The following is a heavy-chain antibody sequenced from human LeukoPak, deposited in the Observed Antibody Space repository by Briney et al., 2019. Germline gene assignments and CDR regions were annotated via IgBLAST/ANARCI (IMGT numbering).Heavy chain of an antibody. D-gene: IGHD3-10*01. CDR3: AKVVRGVIGFDY. V-gene: IGHV3-23*01. J-gene: IGHJ4*02. CDR1: GFTFSSYT. Sequence: GGSLRHSCAASGFTFSSYTMSWVRDTPRERRWRVSAISGSGGSTYYADSVKGRFTTSRDNSKNTLYLQMNSLRAEDTAVYYCAKVVRGVIGFDYWGQGTLVTVSS. CDR2: ISGSGGST.